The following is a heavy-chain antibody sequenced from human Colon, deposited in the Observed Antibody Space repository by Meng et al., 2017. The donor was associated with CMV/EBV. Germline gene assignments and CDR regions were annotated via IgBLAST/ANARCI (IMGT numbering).Heavy chain of an antibody. CDR3: ARTLIPYDSLFGLVIPHFDF. J-gene: IGHJ4*02. V-gene: IGHV1-18*01. D-gene: IGHD3-3*01. Sequence: ASVKVSCKASGYSFTTYGIAWVRQAPGQGLEWMGWISGSNDYTNYTQNLQGRVTMTTDTSTNTAYMELRSLRSDDTAVYYCARTLIPYDSLFGLVIPHFDFWGQGTLVTVSS. CDR1: GYSFTTYG. CDR2: ISGSNDYT.